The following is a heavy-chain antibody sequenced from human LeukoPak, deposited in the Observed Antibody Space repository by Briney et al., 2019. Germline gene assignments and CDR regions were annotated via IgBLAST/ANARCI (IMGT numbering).Heavy chain of an antibody. V-gene: IGHV3-48*03. D-gene: IGHD2-21*02. Sequence: PGGSLRLSCAASGFTFSSYEMNWVRQAPGKGLEWVSYISSSGSTIYYADSVKGRFTISRDNAKKSLYLQMNSLRTEDTALYYCAKDIDPAPEVTATFDYWGQGTLVTVSS. CDR1: GFTFSSYE. CDR3: AKDIDPAPEVTATFDY. J-gene: IGHJ4*02. CDR2: ISSSGSTI.